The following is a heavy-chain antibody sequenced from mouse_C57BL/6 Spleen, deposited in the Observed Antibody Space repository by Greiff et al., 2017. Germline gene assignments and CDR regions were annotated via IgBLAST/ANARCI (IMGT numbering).Heavy chain of an antibody. J-gene: IGHJ2*01. CDR3: AREDGYYGYYFDY. Sequence: EVKLVESGGGLVKPGGSLKLSCAASGFTFSDYGMHWVRQAPEKGLEWVAYISSGSSTIYYADTVKGRFTISRDNAKNTLFLQMTSLRSEDTAMYYCAREDGYYGYYFDYWGQGTTLTVSS. V-gene: IGHV5-17*01. CDR1: GFTFSDYG. CDR2: ISSGSSTI. D-gene: IGHD2-3*01.